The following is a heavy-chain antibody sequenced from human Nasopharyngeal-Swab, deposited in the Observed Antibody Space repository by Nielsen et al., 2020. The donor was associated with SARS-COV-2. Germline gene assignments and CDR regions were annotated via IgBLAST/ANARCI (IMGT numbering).Heavy chain of an antibody. D-gene: IGHD6-13*01. CDR2: INSDGSST. CDR1: GFTFSSYW. V-gene: IGHV3-74*01. CDR3: ARWSSSWSLVT. J-gene: IGHJ4*02. Sequence: GGSLRLSCAPSGFTFSSYWMHWVRQAPGKGLVWVSRINSDGSSTSYADSVKGRFTISRDNAKNTLYLQMNSLRAEDTAVYYCARWSSSWSLVTWGQGTLVTVSS.